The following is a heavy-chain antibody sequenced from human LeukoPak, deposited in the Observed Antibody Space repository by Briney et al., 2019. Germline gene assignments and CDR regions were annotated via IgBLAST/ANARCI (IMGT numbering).Heavy chain of an antibody. CDR1: GYSFTSYW. J-gene: IGHJ6*02. D-gene: IGHD4-23*01. CDR2: IYPGDSDT. CDR3: ARWASLTYGGNSRGYYYYYGMDV. V-gene: IGHV5-51*01. Sequence: GESLKISCKGSGYSFTSYWIGWVRQMPGKGLEWMGIIYPGDSDTRHSPSFQGQVTISADKSISTAYLQWSSLKASDTAMYYCARWASLTYGGNSRGYYYYYGMDVWGQGTTVTVSS.